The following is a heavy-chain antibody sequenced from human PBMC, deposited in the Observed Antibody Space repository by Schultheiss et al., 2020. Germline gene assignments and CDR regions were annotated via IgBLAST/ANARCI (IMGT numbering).Heavy chain of an antibody. CDR2: IYYSGST. CDR1: GGSISSGGYY. D-gene: IGHD4-17*01. CDR3: ARDGAPTVTTVPANWFDP. J-gene: IGHJ5*02. V-gene: IGHV4-31*03. Sequence: SETLSLTCTVSGGSISSGGYYWSWIRQHPGKGLEWIGYIYYSGSTYYNPSLKSRVTISVDTSKNQFSLKLSSVTAADTAVYYCARDGAPTVTTVPANWFDPWGQGTLVTVSS.